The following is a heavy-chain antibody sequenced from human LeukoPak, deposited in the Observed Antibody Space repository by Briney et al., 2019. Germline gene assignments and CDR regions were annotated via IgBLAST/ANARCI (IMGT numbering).Heavy chain of an antibody. Sequence: GGSLRLSCAASGFTVSLNYMSWVRQAPGKGLEWVSAVYSGGSTFYADSVKGRFTISRDNSKNTLYLQISSLRAEDTAVYYCALLGAAGREYFQHWGQGTLVTVSS. CDR2: VYSGGST. CDR3: ALLGAAGREYFQH. CDR1: GFTVSLNY. D-gene: IGHD6-13*01. J-gene: IGHJ1*01. V-gene: IGHV3-53*01.